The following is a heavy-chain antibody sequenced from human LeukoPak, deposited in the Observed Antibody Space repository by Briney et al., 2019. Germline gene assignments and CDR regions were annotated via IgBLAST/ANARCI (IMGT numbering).Heavy chain of an antibody. V-gene: IGHV3-53*01. J-gene: IGHJ4*02. CDR1: GFTGMNNY. D-gene: IGHD6-19*01. Sequence: GGSLRLSCAASGFTGMNNYMSWLRQAPGKGLEWVSVIYSGGSTYYADSVKGRFTISRDNSKNTLYLQMNSLRAEDTAVYYCAKGEFGRGWPNWGQGTLVTVSS. CDR2: IYSGGST. CDR3: AKGEFGRGWPN.